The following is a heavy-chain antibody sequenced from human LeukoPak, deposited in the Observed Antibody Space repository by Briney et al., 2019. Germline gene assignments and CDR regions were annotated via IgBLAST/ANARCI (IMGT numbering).Heavy chain of an antibody. D-gene: IGHD2-2*01. CDR1: GFTFSSYS. V-gene: IGHV3-33*01. J-gene: IGHJ6*03. CDR3: ARAVLEQSPADSWYYYMDV. CDR2: IWYDGSNK. Sequence: GGSMRLSCAASGFTFSSYSMHCVRQAEGKGLEGVEVIWYDGSNKYYADSVKGGFTISRDNSKNTLYLQMNSLRAEDTAVYYCARAVLEQSPADSWYYYMDVWGKGTTVTVSS.